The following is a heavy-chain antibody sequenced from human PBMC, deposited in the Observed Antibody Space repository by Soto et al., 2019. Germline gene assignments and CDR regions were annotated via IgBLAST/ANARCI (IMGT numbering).Heavy chain of an antibody. CDR1: GYTFTSYG. Sequence: QVQLVQSGAEVKKPGASVKVSCKTSGYTFTSYGISWVRQAPGQGLEWMGWITAYNGNTNYTQKLQGRVTMTTDTSTSTAYMELRSRRSDDTAVYYCARDGLKGYQLLYYYYRGMDVWGQGTTVTGSS. D-gene: IGHD2-2*02. V-gene: IGHV1-18*04. CDR3: ARDGLKGYQLLYYYYRGMDV. J-gene: IGHJ6*02. CDR2: ITAYNGNT.